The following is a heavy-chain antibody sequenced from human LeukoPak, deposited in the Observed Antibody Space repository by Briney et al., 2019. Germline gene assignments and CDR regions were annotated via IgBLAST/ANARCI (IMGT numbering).Heavy chain of an antibody. CDR2: ISTSSSYI. D-gene: IGHD3-10*01. V-gene: IGHV3-21*04. Sequence: GGSLRLSCAASGFTFSSYSINWVRQAPGKGLEWVSSISTSSSYIYYADSVKGRFTISRDNSKNSLYLQMNSLRTEDTALYYCAKGKNTGSYLSHVDYWGQGTLVTVSS. CDR1: GFTFSSYS. J-gene: IGHJ4*02. CDR3: AKGKNTGSYLSHVDY.